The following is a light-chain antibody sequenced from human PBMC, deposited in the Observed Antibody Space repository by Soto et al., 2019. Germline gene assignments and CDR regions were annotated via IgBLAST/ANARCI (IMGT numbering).Light chain of an antibody. Sequence: DFQMTQAPSTLSASVGDRVTITCRASQSISSWLAWYQQQSGKAPKLLIYKASSLETGVPSRFSGSGSGTEFTLTISSLQPDDFGTYSCQQYHGPWTFGPWNKVELK. CDR2: KAS. J-gene: IGKJ1*01. CDR3: QQYHGPWT. V-gene: IGKV1-5*03. CDR1: QSISSW.